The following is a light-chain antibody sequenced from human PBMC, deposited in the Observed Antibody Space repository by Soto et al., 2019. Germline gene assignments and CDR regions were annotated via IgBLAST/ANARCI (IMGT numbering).Light chain of an antibody. V-gene: IGKV2-28*01. Sequence: DIVMTQSPLSLPVTPGEPASISCRSSQSLLHTDGNKYLDWFLQKPGQSPQLLIYLGSIRASGVPDRFSGSGSGTYFTLKISRVEAEDVGLYYCMQGLQTPLTFRQGTRLEIK. CDR2: LGS. J-gene: IGKJ5*01. CDR3: MQGLQTPLT. CDR1: QSLLHTDGNKY.